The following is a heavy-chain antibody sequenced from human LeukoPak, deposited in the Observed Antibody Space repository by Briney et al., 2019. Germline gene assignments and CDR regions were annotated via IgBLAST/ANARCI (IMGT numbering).Heavy chain of an antibody. D-gene: IGHD3-10*01. V-gene: IGHV6-1*01. CDR2: IYFRYHLYN. J-gene: IGHJ3*01. CDR3: ARGGLVRGSLNSLTGFDF. Sequence: SQSLSLTCDIAGDFASSGCGGWNWIRESPSRVLEWLGRIYFRYHLYNGDAVSVKGRISINPDTAKNQFSLHLNSVTPDDTALYYCARGGLVRGSLNSLTGFDFWGQGTMVTVSS. CDR1: GDFASSGCGG.